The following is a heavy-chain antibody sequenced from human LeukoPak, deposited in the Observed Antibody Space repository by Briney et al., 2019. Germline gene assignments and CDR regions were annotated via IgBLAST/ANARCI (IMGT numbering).Heavy chain of an antibody. CDR1: GFTFDDYA. V-gene: IGHV3-9*01. Sequence: PGGSLRLSCAASGFTFDDYAMHWVRQAPGKGLEGVSGISWNSGSIGYADSVKGRFTVSRDNAKNSLYLQMNSLRAEDTALYYCAKSGGPSAGRPYYFDYWGQGTLVTVSS. CDR2: ISWNSGSI. J-gene: IGHJ4*02. CDR3: AKSGGPSAGRPYYFDY. D-gene: IGHD6-13*01.